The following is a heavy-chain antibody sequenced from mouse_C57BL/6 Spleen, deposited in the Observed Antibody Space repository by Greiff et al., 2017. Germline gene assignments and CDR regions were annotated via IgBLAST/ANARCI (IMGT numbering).Heavy chain of an antibody. V-gene: IGHV7-3*01. J-gene: IGHJ2*01. D-gene: IGHD1-1*01. CDR2: IRNKANGYTT. Sequence: EVMLVESGGGLVQPGGSLSLSCAASGFTFTDYYMSWVRQPPGKALEWLGFIRNKANGYTTEYSASVKGRFTISRDNSQSILYLQMNALRAEDSATYYCARYENYGRSYFDYWGQGTTLTVSS. CDR1: GFTFTDYY. CDR3: ARYENYGRSYFDY.